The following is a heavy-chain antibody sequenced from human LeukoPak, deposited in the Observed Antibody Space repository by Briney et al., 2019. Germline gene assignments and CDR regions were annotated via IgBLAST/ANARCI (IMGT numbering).Heavy chain of an antibody. CDR1: GYTFTGYY. V-gene: IGHV1-2*04. D-gene: IGHD6-13*01. CDR3: ARDRGSSWYRDYYYYYYGMDV. Sequence: GASVKVSCKASGYTFTGYYMHWVRQAPGQGLEWMGWINPNSGGTNYAQKFQGWVTMTRDTSISTAYMELSRLRSDDTAVYYCARDRGSSWYRDYYYYYYGMDVWGQGTTVTVSS. J-gene: IGHJ6*02. CDR2: INPNSGGT.